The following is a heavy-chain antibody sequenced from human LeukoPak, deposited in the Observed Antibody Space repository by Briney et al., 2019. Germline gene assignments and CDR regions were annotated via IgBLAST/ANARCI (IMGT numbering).Heavy chain of an antibody. CDR1: GGSISSYY. Sequence: ASETLSLTCTVSGGSISSYYWSWIRQPPGKGLEWIGYIYYSGSTNYNPSLKSRVTISVDTSKNQFSLQLSSVTAADTAVYYCASSSSVPGSNRLDPWGQGTLVTVSS. D-gene: IGHD6-6*01. J-gene: IGHJ5*02. V-gene: IGHV4-59*08. CDR2: IYYSGST. CDR3: ASSSSVPGSNRLDP.